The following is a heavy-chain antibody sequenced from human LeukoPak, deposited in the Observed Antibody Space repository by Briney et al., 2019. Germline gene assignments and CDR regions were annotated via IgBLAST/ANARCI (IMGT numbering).Heavy chain of an antibody. CDR1: GYTFTSYY. CDR3: ARGEPLPQESYARTYVSADY. D-gene: IGHD1-26*01. V-gene: IGHV1-46*01. Sequence: GASVKVSCKASGYTFTSYYMHWVRQAPGQGLEWMGIINPSGGSTSYAQKFQGRVTMTRDTSTRTVYMELSSLRSEDTAVYYCARGEPLPQESYARTYVSADYWGQGTLVTVSS. CDR2: INPSGGST. J-gene: IGHJ4*02.